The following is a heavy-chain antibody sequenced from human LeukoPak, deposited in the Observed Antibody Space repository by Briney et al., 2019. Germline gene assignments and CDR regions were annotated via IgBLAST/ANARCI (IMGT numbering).Heavy chain of an antibody. CDR2: IYHSGST. V-gene: IGHV4-30-2*01. J-gene: IGHJ4*02. CDR3: ARVVSHMVRGVYFDY. Sequence: TLSLTCAVSGGSISSGGYSWSWIRQPPGKGLEWIGYIYHSGSTYYNPSLKSRVTISVDRSKNQFSLKLSSVIAADTAVYYCARVVSHMVRGVYFDYWGQGTLVTVSS. CDR1: GGSISSGGYS. D-gene: IGHD3-10*01.